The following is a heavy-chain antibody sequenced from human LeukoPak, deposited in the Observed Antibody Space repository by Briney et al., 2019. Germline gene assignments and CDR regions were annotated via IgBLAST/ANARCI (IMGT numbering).Heavy chain of an antibody. V-gene: IGHV1-46*01. Sequence: ASVKVSCKASGYTFTHYYMQWVRQAPGQGLEWMGIINASGGGTRYAQKFQGRVTMTRDTSTNTVYMEMSSLRSEDTAVYYCARDPDYGDYGRGDYYYGMDVWGQGTTVIVSS. CDR3: ARDPDYGDYGRGDYYYGMDV. D-gene: IGHD4-17*01. CDR1: GYTFTHYY. CDR2: INASGGGT. J-gene: IGHJ6*02.